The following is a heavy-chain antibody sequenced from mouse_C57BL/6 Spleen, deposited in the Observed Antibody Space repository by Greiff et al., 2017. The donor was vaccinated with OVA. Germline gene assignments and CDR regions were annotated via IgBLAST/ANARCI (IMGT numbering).Heavy chain of an antibody. CDR3: TEDPPYSNYGFDY. J-gene: IGHJ2*01. V-gene: IGHV6-3*01. CDR2: IRLKSDNYAT. D-gene: IGHD2-5*01. CDR1: GFTFSNYW. Sequence: EVQVVESGGGLVQPGGSMKLSCVASGFTFSNYWMNWVRQSPEKGLEWVAQIRLKSDNYATHYAESVKGRFTISRDDSKSSVYLQMNNLRAEDTGIYYCTEDPPYSNYGFDYWGQGTTLTVSS.